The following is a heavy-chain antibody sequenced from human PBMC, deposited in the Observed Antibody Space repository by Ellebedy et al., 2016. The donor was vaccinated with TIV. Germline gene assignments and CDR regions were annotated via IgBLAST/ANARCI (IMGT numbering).Heavy chain of an antibody. V-gene: IGHV4-4*02. CDR2: IYHSGST. CDR3: ARLLGVGTPSVDP. J-gene: IGHJ5*02. D-gene: IGHD2-21*02. Sequence: MPSETLSLTCAVSGGSISSSNWWSWVRQPPGKGLEWIGEIYHSGSTNYNPSLKSRVTISIDKSKNQFSLKLSSVTAADTAVYYCARLLGVGTPSVDPWGQGTLVTVSS. CDR1: GGSISSSNW.